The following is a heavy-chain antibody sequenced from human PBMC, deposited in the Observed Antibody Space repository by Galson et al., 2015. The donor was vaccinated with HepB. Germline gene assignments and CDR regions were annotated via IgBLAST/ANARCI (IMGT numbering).Heavy chain of an antibody. CDR3: AKAPRGSYYVTYFDL. Sequence: SLRLSCAASGFTFYDYAMHWVRQVPGKGPEWVAGISWNGGTITYADSVKGRFTISRDNAKNSLYLQMSSLRVEDTAFYFCAKAPRGSYYVTYFDLWGQGTLVTVSS. CDR1: GFTFYDYA. J-gene: IGHJ4*02. CDR2: ISWNGGTI. D-gene: IGHD3-10*01. V-gene: IGHV3-9*01.